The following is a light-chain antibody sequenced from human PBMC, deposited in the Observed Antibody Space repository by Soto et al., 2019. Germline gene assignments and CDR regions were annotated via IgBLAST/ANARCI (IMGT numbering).Light chain of an antibody. V-gene: IGLV2-14*01. Sequence: QSALTQPASVSGSPGQSITISCTGTSSGIRDYNYVSWYQQLPGNAPKLIMYEVSNRPSGISNRFSGSKSGNTASLTISGIQAEDEADYYCRSKSPDFFGTGTKVTVL. CDR1: SSGIRDYNY. CDR3: RSKSPDF. J-gene: IGLJ1*01. CDR2: EVS.